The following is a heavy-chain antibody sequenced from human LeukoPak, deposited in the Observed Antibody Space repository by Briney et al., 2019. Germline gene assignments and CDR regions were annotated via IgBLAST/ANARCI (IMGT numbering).Heavy chain of an antibody. Sequence: GASVKVSCKASGYTFTSYGVSWVRQAPGQGLEWMGWISPHNGHTNYAQKLQGRVTMTTDTSTSTAYMELRSLRSDVTAVYFCARATLSSSSSGKVYYYYYGMDVWGQGTTVTVSS. CDR2: ISPHNGHT. V-gene: IGHV1-18*01. D-gene: IGHD6-13*01. CDR3: ARATLSSSSSGKVYYYYYGMDV. J-gene: IGHJ6*02. CDR1: GYTFTSYG.